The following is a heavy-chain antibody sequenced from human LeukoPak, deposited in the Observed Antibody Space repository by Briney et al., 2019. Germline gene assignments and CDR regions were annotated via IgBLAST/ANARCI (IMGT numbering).Heavy chain of an antibody. V-gene: IGHV3-21*01. CDR1: XX. Sequence: XXMXXVRQXPXXGLEWVSSISSSSYIYYADSVQGRFTISRDNAKNSLYLQMNSLRAEDTAVYYCAQSGDAYAFDIWGQGTMVTVSS. D-gene: IGHD4-17*01. CDR2: ISSSSYI. CDR3: AQSGDAYAFDI. J-gene: IGHJ3*02.